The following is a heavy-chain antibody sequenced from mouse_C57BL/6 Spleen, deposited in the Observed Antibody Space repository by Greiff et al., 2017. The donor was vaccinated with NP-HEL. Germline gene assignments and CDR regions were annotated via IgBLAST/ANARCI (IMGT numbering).Heavy chain of an antibody. CDR3: AQIADTTVHYYAMDY. V-gene: IGHV8-5*01. J-gene: IGHJ4*01. CDR2: IWWNDDK. D-gene: IGHD1-1*01. CDR1: GFSLRTSNLG. Sequence: QVTLKVSGPGILQPSQTLSLPCSFSGFSLRTSNLGIGWIRQPSGKGLEWLAHIWWNDDKYYNPSLKSRLTISKDTSNNQVFLKSTSVDTADTATYYCAQIADTTVHYYAMDYWGQGTSVTVSS.